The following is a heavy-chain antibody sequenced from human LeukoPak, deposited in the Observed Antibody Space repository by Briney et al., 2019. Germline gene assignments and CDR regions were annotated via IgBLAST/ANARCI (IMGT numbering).Heavy chain of an antibody. CDR2: ISSSGSTI. V-gene: IGHV3-48*03. Sequence: GGSLRLSCAASGFTFSSYEMNWVRQAPGKGLEWVSYISSSGSTIYYADSVKGRFTISRDNAKDSLYLQMNSLRAEDTAVYYCARGGSWYYDSSGPLDYWGQGTLVTVSS. J-gene: IGHJ4*02. D-gene: IGHD3-22*01. CDR3: ARGGSWYYDSSGPLDY. CDR1: GFTFSSYE.